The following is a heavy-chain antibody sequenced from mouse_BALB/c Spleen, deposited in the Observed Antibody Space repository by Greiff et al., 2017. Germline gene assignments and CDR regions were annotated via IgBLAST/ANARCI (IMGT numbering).Heavy chain of an antibody. CDR1: GYTFTSYY. V-gene: IGHV1S81*02. D-gene: IGHD2-4*01. J-gene: IGHJ4*01. Sequence: QVQLQQSGAELVKPGASVKLSCKASGYTFTSYYMYWVKQRPGQGLEWIGEINPSNGGTNFNEKFKSKATLTVDKSSSTAYMQLSSLTSEDSAVYYCTRGPIYYDYAMDYWGQGTSVTVSS. CDR3: TRGPIYYDYAMDY. CDR2: INPSNGGT.